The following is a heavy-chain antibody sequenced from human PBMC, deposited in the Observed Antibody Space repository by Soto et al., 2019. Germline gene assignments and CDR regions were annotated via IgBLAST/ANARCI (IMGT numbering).Heavy chain of an antibody. V-gene: IGHV4-34*09. CDR1: GWSFSGYY. Sequence: SETLSLTCAVYGWSFSGYYWSWIRQPPGKGLEWIGEINHSGSTYYNPSLKSRVTISMDTSKNQVSLQLSSVTAADTAVYYCARDPDYGDFNYFDNWGQGALVTVSS. D-gene: IGHD4-17*01. J-gene: IGHJ4*02. CDR2: INHSGST. CDR3: ARDPDYGDFNYFDN.